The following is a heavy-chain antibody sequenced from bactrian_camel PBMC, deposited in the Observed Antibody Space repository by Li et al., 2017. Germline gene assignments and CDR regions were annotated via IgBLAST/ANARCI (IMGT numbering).Heavy chain of an antibody. CDR2: IYSDGSNT. CDR1: GFTFSNNW. J-gene: IGHJ4*01. V-gene: IGHV3S6*01. Sequence: HVQLVESGGGLVQPGGSLRLSCAASGFTFSNNWMHWVRQAPGKGLEWVSNIYSDGSNTYYADSVKGRFTISRDNAKNTVYLQMNSLKTEDTALYLCAAVCYDDDYDPYEVNQYWGQGTQVTVS. CDR3: AAVCYDDDYDPYEVNQY. D-gene: IGHD3*01.